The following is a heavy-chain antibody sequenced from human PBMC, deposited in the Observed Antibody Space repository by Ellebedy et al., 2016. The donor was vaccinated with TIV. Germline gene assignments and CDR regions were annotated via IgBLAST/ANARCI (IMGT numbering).Heavy chain of an antibody. V-gene: IGHV3-74*01. CDR1: GLTFSNYN. D-gene: IGHD3-10*01. CDR2: IKSDGSST. Sequence: GESLKISCAASGLTFSNYNMHWVRQVPGKGLVWVSYIKSDGSSTIYADSVKGRFTISRDNAKNTLHLQMNSLRAEDTAVYYCTCPMARAGAGIWGQGTMVTVSS. CDR3: TCPMARAGAGI. J-gene: IGHJ3*02.